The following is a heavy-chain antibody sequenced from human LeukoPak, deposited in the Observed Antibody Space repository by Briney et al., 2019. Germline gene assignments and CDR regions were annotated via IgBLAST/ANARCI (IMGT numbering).Heavy chain of an antibody. J-gene: IGHJ4*02. CDR1: GGSVTNYH. Sequence: PSETLSLTCTVSGGSVTNYHWSWIRQPPGKEQEWIGHIYYSGSTNYNPSLKSRVTISVDTSKNQFSLKLSSVTAADTAVYYCARRAPYSYEWSTLDYWGQGTLVTVSS. CDR2: IYYSGST. V-gene: IGHV4-59*08. CDR3: ARRAPYSYEWSTLDY. D-gene: IGHD5-18*01.